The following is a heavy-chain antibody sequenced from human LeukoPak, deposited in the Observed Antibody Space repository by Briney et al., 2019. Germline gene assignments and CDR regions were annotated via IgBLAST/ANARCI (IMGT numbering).Heavy chain of an antibody. CDR1: GGSISGGSYY. CDR2: IYTSGST. CDR3: ARDRYDFWSGYYYYYGMDV. J-gene: IGHJ6*02. V-gene: IGHV4-61*02. Sequence: SETLSLTCTVSGGSISGGSYYWSWIPQPAGKGLEWIGRIYTSGSTNYNPSLKSRVTISVDTSKNQFSLKLSSVTAADTAVYYCARDRYDFWSGYYYYYGMDVWGQGTTVTVSS. D-gene: IGHD3-3*01.